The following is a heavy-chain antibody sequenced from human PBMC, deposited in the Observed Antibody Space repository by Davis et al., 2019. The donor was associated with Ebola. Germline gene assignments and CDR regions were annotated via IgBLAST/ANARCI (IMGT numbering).Heavy chain of an antibody. CDR1: GGTFSSYA. V-gene: IGHV1-69*06. D-gene: IGHD3-10*01. CDR2: IIPIFGTA. CDR3: ARVSYITMVQGHFDY. Sequence: SVKVSCKASGGTFSSYAISWVRQAPGQGLEWMGGIIPIFGTANYAQKFQGRVTITADKSTSTAYMELSSLRSEDTAVYYCARVSYITMVQGHFDYWGQGTLVTVSS. J-gene: IGHJ4*02.